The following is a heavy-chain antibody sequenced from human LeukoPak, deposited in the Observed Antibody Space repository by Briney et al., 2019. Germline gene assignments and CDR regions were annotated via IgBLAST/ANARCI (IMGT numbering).Heavy chain of an antibody. CDR2: IYYSGST. D-gene: IGHD3-22*01. CDR3: ARETTTYYYDSSGYGLDY. V-gene: IGHV4-39*02. J-gene: IGHJ4*02. Sequence: SETLSLTCTVSGGSISSSSYYWGWIRQPPGKGLEWIGSIYYSGSTYYNPSLKSRVTISVDTSKNQFSLKLSSVTAADTAVYYCARETTTYYYDSSGYGLDYWGQGTLVTVSS. CDR1: GGSISSSSYY.